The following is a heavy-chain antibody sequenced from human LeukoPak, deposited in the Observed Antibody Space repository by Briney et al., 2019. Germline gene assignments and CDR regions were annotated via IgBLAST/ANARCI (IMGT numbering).Heavy chain of an antibody. CDR1: GFTFSSYA. D-gene: IGHD3-22*01. Sequence: GGSLRLSCAASGFTFSSYAMSWVRQAPGKGLEWVAVIWYDGSNKYYADSVKGRFTISRDNSKNTLYLQMNSLRAEDTAVYYCARDRDTYYYDSSGPLVYWGQGTLVTVSS. J-gene: IGHJ4*02. CDR3: ARDRDTYYYDSSGPLVY. V-gene: IGHV3-33*08. CDR2: IWYDGSNK.